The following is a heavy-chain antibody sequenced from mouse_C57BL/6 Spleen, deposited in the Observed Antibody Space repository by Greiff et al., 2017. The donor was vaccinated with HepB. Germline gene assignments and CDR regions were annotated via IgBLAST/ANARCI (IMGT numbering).Heavy chain of an antibody. D-gene: IGHD1-1*01. CDR3: ARYHYYGSSFWYFDV. CDR2: ISSGSSTI. Sequence: EVQLQESGGGLVKPGGSLKLSCAASGFTFSDYGMHWVRQAPEKGLEWVAYISSGSSTIYYADTVKGRFTISRDNAKNTLFLQMTSLRSEDTAMYYCARYHYYGSSFWYFDVWGTGTTVTVSS. V-gene: IGHV5-17*01. J-gene: IGHJ1*03. CDR1: GFTFSDYG.